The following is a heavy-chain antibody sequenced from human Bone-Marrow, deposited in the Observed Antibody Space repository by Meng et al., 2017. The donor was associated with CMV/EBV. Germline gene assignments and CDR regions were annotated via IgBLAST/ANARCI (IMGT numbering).Heavy chain of an antibody. CDR2: ISSSSSYI. D-gene: IGHD6-13*01. V-gene: IGHV3-21*01. CDR3: ARVGGIAAAIDYYGMDV. CDR1: GFTFSSYS. J-gene: IGHJ6*02. Sequence: GGSLRLSCAASGFTFSSYSMNWVRQAPGKGLEWVSSISSSSSYIYYADSVKGRFTISRDNAKNSLYLQMNSLRAEDTAVYYCARVGGIAAAIDYYGMDVWGQGTTVTVSS.